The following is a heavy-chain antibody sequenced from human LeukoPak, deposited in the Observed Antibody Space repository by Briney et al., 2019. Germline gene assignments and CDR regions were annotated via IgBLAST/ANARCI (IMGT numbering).Heavy chain of an antibody. CDR3: ASWLNNWFDP. Sequence: SETLSLTCAVYGGPFSGYYWSWIRQPPGKGLEWIGEINHSGSTNYNPSLKSRVTISVDTSKNQFSLKLSSVTAADTAVYYCASWLNNWFDPWGQGTLVTVSS. CDR1: GGPFSGYY. D-gene: IGHD6-19*01. V-gene: IGHV4-34*01. J-gene: IGHJ5*02. CDR2: INHSGST.